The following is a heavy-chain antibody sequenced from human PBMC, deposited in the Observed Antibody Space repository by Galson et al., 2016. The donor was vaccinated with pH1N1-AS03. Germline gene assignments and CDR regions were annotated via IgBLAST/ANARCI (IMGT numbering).Heavy chain of an antibody. V-gene: IGHV1-2*02. Sequence: SVKVSCKASGYTFAYYYVHWVRQAPGQGLEWMGWISPSSGGTKFAQKFQGTVSMTTDTSTRTAYVELSRLRSDDTAVYYCARGGGSALDSWGQGTLVTVSS. D-gene: IGHD1-26*01. CDR3: ARGGGSALDS. CDR2: ISPSSGGT. J-gene: IGHJ4*02. CDR1: GYTFAYYY.